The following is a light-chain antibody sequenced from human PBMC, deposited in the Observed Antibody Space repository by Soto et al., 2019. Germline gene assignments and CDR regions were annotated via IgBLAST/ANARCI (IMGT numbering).Light chain of an antibody. CDR1: SSDVGNYKY. CDR2: EVS. CDR3: SSYAGSNLWV. J-gene: IGLJ3*02. V-gene: IGLV2-8*01. Sequence: QSALTQSPSASGSSGQSVTISCTGTSSDVGNYKYVSWYQQHPGKAPKLMIYEVSKRPSGVPDRFSGSKSGNTASLTVSGLQVEEEADYYCSSYAGSNLWVFGGGTKLTVL.